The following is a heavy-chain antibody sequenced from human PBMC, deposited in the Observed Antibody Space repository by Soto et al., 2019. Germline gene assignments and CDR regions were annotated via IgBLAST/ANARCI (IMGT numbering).Heavy chain of an antibody. CDR3: ARTRGYSGYDYLDY. V-gene: IGHV4-59*08. CDR2: IYYSGST. CDR1: GGSISSYY. J-gene: IGHJ4*02. Sequence: SETLSLTCTVSGGSISSYYWSWIRQPPGKGLEWIGYIYYSGSTNYNPSLKSQVTISVDTSKNQFSLKLSPVTAADTAVYYCARTRGYSGYDYLDYWGQGTLVTVSS. D-gene: IGHD5-12*01.